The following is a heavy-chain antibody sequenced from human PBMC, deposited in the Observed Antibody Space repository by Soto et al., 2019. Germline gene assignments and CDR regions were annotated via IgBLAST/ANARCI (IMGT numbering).Heavy chain of an antibody. CDR3: AKRIVGKSGHAMDA. CDR2: IYNNGADT. CDR1: GFTFSDFH. J-gene: IGHJ6*02. Sequence: GGSLRLSCAASGFTFSDFHMGWIRQAPGKGLEWLSYIYNNGADTYYAESVKGRFIISSDNAKSSLYLQMNSLRVEDTAVYYCAKRIVGKSGHAMDAWGQGTTVTVSS. V-gene: IGHV3-11*01. D-gene: IGHD1-26*01.